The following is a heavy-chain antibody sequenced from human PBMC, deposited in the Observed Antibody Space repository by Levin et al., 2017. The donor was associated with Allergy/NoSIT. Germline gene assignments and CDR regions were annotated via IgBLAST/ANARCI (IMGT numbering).Heavy chain of an antibody. CDR3: ARGAPHLYDFTNWFDP. D-gene: IGHD3-3*01. V-gene: IGHV3-7*04. Sequence: GESLKISCAASGFTFSSYWMSWVRQAPGKGLEWVANIKQDGSEKYYVDSVKGRFTISRDNAKNSLYLQMNSLRAEDTAVYYCARGAPHLYDFTNWFDPWGQGTLVTVSS. J-gene: IGHJ5*02. CDR2: IKQDGSEK. CDR1: GFTFSSYW.